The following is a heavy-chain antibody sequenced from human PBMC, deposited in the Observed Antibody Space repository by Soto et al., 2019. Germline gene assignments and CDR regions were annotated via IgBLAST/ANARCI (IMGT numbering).Heavy chain of an antibody. Sequence: QVQLQQWGAGLLKPSETLSLTCAVYGGFVSSGNYYWSWIRQPPGKGLEWIGEMSHSGGTHFNPSLKSRVTISGDPSKNQFSLKMTSVTAADTALYYCARVERGTTTTVVDAFDIWGPGTMVTVSS. CDR2: MSHSGGT. CDR3: ARVERGTTTTVVDAFDI. D-gene: IGHD4-4*01. J-gene: IGHJ3*02. CDR1: GGFVSSGNYY. V-gene: IGHV4-34*01.